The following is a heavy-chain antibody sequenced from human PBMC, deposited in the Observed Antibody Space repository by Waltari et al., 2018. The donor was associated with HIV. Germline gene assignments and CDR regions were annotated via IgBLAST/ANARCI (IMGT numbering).Heavy chain of an antibody. D-gene: IGHD5-12*01. CDR1: GYKFVNPD. CDR2: INPKTGAK. J-gene: IGHJ6*02. Sequence: QSPTEVRSPGASVRVSCRVSGYKFVNPDITGVRQAAGEGLEWMGCINPKTGAKHSLRKCWGRRDLSRNMSTATAYLDLTKVTGDDTATDDCTRGRALRIAAPGADVWGQGTTVIVFS. CDR3: TRGRALRIAAPGADV. V-gene: IGHV1-8*01.